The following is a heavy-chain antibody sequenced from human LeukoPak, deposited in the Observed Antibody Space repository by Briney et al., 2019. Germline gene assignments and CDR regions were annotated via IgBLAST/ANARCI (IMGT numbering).Heavy chain of an antibody. J-gene: IGHJ4*02. V-gene: IGHV4-39*07. Sequence: SETLSLTCTVSGGSISSITYYWGWIRQPPGKGLELIGSIYYSGSTYYNPSLKSRVTISVDTSKNQFSLKLSSVTAADTAVYYCARTIVGGRGDYWGQGTLVTVSS. CDR3: ARTIVGGRGDY. D-gene: IGHD1-26*01. CDR2: IYYSGST. CDR1: GGSISSITYY.